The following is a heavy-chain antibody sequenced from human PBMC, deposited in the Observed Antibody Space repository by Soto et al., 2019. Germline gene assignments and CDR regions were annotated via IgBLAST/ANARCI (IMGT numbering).Heavy chain of an antibody. J-gene: IGHJ6*02. CDR1: GFTFSSFG. Sequence: QVQVVESGGGVVQPGRSLRLSCAASGFTFSSFGMHWVRQAPGKGLEWVSLIWYDGSKKSYGDSVKGRFTISRDNSRNTVYLQMNSLRADETAVYYCARDASYYSLWSGYYPSRNGMDVWGQGTTDTVAS. CDR2: IWYDGSKK. D-gene: IGHD3-3*01. V-gene: IGHV3-33*01. CDR3: ARDASYYSLWSGYYPSRNGMDV.